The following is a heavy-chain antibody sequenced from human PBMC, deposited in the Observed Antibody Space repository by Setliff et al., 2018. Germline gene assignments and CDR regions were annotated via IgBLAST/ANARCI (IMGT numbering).Heavy chain of an antibody. CDR3: ARDRTAYSYGLDV. Sequence: SETLSLTCTVSGGSISPYFWSWIRQPPGKGLEWIGYIYHNGNTNFNPSLKARVNMSVDTSKNQIALNLESVTAADTAVYYCARDRTAYSYGLDVWGQGTTVTVSS. J-gene: IGHJ6*02. D-gene: IGHD5-18*01. CDR1: GGSISPYF. V-gene: IGHV4-59*01. CDR2: IYHNGNT.